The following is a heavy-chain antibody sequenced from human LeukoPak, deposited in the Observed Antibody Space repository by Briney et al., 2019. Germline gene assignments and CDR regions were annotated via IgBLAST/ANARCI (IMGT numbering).Heavy chain of an antibody. J-gene: IGHJ3*02. Sequence: GGSLRLSCAASGFTFSSYGMHWVRQAPGKGLEWVAVIWYDGSNKYYADSVKGRFTISRDNSKNTLYLQMNSLRAEDTAVYYCASDALDIVVVPAAIWAPHHDAFDIWGQGTMVTVSS. V-gene: IGHV3-33*01. CDR1: GFTFSSYG. CDR3: ASDALDIVVVPAAIWAPHHDAFDI. CDR2: IWYDGSNK. D-gene: IGHD2-2*02.